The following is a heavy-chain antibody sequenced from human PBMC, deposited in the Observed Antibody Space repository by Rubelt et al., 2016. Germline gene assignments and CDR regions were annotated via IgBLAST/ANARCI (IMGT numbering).Heavy chain of an antibody. J-gene: IGHJ3*01. Sequence: QEQLQQSGPGLVKPSQTLSVTCAISGDSVSSNSAAWNWIRQSPSRGLEWLGRTYYRSKWYYDYALSVKSRMTINADTSKNRFSLHLNSGIPEVTAVYYCARGAYRAFDFWGQGTMVTVSS. CDR3: ARGAYRAFDF. D-gene: IGHD1-14*01. V-gene: IGHV6-1*01. CDR1: GDSVSSNSAA. CDR2: TYYRSKWYY.